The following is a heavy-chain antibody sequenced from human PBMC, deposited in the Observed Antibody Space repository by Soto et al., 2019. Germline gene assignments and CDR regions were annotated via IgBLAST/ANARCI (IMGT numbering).Heavy chain of an antibody. CDR3: ARGGVVVVAATNWFDP. Sequence: PSETLSLTCSVSGASVSNIIHYWSWIRQPPGKGLEWIGYIYYSGSTNYNPSLKSRVTISVDTSKNQFSLKLSSVTAADTAVYYCARGGVVVVAATNWFDPWGQGTLVTVSS. D-gene: IGHD2-15*01. CDR1: GASVSNIIHY. CDR2: IYYSGST. J-gene: IGHJ5*02. V-gene: IGHV4-61*01.